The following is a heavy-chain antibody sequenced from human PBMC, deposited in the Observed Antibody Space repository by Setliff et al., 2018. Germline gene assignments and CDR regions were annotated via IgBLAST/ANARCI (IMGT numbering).Heavy chain of an antibody. CDR2: ITGTSRHI. V-gene: IGHV3-21*06. J-gene: IGHJ4*01. Sequence: PGGSLRLSCAASGFTFDTYTMAWVRQAPGRGLEWVSAITGTSRHIYYADSLKGRFTISRDNTRNLVYLQMSSLTAEDTAVYYCATSTITTYYFDYWGHGTLVTVSS. D-gene: IGHD4-4*01. CDR3: ATSTITTYYFDY. CDR1: GFTFDTYT.